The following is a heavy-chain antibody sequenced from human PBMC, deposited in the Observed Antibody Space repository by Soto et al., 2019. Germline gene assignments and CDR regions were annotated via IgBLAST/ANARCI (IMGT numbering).Heavy chain of an antibody. J-gene: IGHJ4*02. CDR1: GYTFTSYA. Sequence: ASVKVSCKASGYTFTSYAMHWVRQAPGQRLEWMGWINAGNGNTKYSQKFQGRVTITSDTSASTAYMELSSLRSEDTAVYYCAGHAITIFGVVNYYFDYWGQGTLVTVSS. CDR3: AGHAITIFGVVNYYFDY. CDR2: INAGNGNT. D-gene: IGHD3-3*01. V-gene: IGHV1-3*01.